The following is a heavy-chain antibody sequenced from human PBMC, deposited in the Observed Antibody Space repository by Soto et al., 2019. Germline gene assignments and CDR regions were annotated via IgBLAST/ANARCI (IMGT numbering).Heavy chain of an antibody. CDR3: GRTSIVASGRLDV. CDR1: GFTFRTYW. V-gene: IGHV3-74*01. Sequence: GGSLRLSCAASGFTFRTYWMHWVRQAPGKGLVWVSRINSDGSSTSYADSVKGRFTISRDNAKNTLYLQMNSLRAEDTAVYYCGRTSIVASGRLDVWGKGTTVTVSS. J-gene: IGHJ6*03. CDR2: INSDGSST. D-gene: IGHD3-16*02.